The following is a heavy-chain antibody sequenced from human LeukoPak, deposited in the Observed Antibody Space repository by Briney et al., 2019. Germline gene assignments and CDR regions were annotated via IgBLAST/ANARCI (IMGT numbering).Heavy chain of an antibody. V-gene: IGHV1-3*01. CDR3: ARSILVVPVASHYNYGVDV. Sequence: ASVKVSCTASGYTFAKYARHWLRQSPGQRLEWMGWINAGNGNTRYSQKFQGGVTITRDTSASTAYMELSSLRSEDTAVYYCARSILVVPVASHYNYGVDVWGQGTTVTVSS. J-gene: IGHJ6*02. D-gene: IGHD2-2*01. CDR2: INAGNGNT. CDR1: GYTFAKYA.